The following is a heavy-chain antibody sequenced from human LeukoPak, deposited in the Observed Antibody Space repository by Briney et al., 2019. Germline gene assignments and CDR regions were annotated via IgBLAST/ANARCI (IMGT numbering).Heavy chain of an antibody. Sequence: SETLSLTCAVYGGSFSGYYWSWIRQPPGKGLEWIGEINHSGSTNYNPSLKSRVTISVDTSKNQFSLKLSSVTAADTAVYYCARGGAIAVAGKGSFDYWGQGTLVTVSS. CDR2: INHSGST. CDR3: ARGGAIAVAGKGSFDY. D-gene: IGHD6-19*01. CDR1: GGSFSGYY. J-gene: IGHJ4*02. V-gene: IGHV4-34*01.